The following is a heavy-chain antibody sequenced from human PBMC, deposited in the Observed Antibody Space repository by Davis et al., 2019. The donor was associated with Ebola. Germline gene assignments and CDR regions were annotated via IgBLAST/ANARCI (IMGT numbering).Heavy chain of an antibody. CDR3: ARDQADDFWSGWFDP. J-gene: IGHJ5*02. CDR2: ISGSGGNT. Sequence: GGSLRLSCADSVITFSSYAMTWVRQAPGKGLEWVSAISGSGGNTYYADSVKGRFTISRDNAKNSLYLQMNSLRAEDTAVYYCARDQADDFWSGWFDPWGQGTLVTVSS. CDR1: VITFSSYA. V-gene: IGHV3-23*01. D-gene: IGHD3/OR15-3a*01.